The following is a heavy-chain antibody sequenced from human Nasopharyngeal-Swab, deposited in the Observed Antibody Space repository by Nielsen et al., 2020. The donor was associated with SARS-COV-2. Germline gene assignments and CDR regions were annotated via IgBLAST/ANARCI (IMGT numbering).Heavy chain of an antibody. Sequence: RQAPGKGLEWVSYISSSSSYTNYADPVKGRFTISRDNAKNSLYLQMNSLRAEDTAVYYCARDGLRGSYYYYMDVWGKGTTVTVSS. V-gene: IGHV3-11*06. CDR3: ARDGLRGSYYYYMDV. D-gene: IGHD3-16*01. J-gene: IGHJ6*03. CDR2: ISSSSSYT.